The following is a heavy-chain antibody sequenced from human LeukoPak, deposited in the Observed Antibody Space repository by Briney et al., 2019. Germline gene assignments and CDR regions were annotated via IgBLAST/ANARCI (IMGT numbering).Heavy chain of an antibody. CDR1: GFTFGDYA. V-gene: IGHV3-49*04. CDR2: IRSKAYGGTI. J-gene: IGHJ4*02. Sequence: PGGSLRLSCTASGFTFGDYAMTWVRQAPGKGLEWVGFIRSKAYGGTIEYAASVKGRFTISRDDSKSSAYLQMNGLKTEDTAVYYCARDQYYYDSSGYYRFDYWGQGTLVTVSS. CDR3: ARDQYYYDSSGYYRFDY. D-gene: IGHD3-22*01.